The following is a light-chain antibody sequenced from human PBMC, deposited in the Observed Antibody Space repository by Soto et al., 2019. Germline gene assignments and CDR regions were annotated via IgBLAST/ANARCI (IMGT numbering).Light chain of an antibody. Sequence: SSELTQPPSVSVAPGQTARITCGGNNIGSKSVHWYQQKPGQAPVLVVYDDSDRASGNPVRFSGSNSGNTATLTISRVEAGDEADYYCQVWGSSIVVFGGGTKVTVL. CDR2: DDS. J-gene: IGLJ2*01. CDR1: NIGSKS. CDR3: QVWGSSIVV. V-gene: IGLV3-21*02.